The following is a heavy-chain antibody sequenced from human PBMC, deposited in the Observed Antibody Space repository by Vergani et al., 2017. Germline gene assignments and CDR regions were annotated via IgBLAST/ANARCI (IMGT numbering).Heavy chain of an antibody. CDR3: ARAGMISLTGYYMGGWFDP. CDR2: INTNGDYT. J-gene: IGHJ5*02. CDR1: GFSFTTYA. D-gene: IGHD3-9*01. Sequence: EVQLLESGGDLVQPGGSLRLSCAASGFSFTTYAMSWVRQAPGKGLEWVSTINTNGDYTRYGDSVKGRFTISRDNSKSTLYLQMNSLRAEDTAIYYCARAGMISLTGYYMGGWFDPWGQGTLVTVSS. V-gene: IGHV3-23*01.